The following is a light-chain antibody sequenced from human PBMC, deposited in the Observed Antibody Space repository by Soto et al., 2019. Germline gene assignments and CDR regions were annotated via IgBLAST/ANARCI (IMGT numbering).Light chain of an antibody. CDR2: LGY. J-gene: IGKJ2*01. CDR3: MQALQTPYT. CDR1: QSLLHSNGYNY. V-gene: IGKV2-28*01. Sequence: DIVMTQSPLSLPVTPGEPASISCRSSQSLLHSNGYNYLVWYLQKPGQSPQLLIYLGYNRASGVPDRFSGSGSGTDFTLKISRVEAEDVGVYYCMQALQTPYTFGQGTKLEIK.